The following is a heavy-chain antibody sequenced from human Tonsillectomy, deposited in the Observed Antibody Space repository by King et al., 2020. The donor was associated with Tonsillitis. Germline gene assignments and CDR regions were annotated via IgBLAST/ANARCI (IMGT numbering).Heavy chain of an antibody. J-gene: IGHJ6*02. V-gene: IGHV3-21*01. CDR1: EFTFSYYD. D-gene: IGHD3-16*02. CDR3: AGSSTMRTPRYRYGLDV. CDR2: INSDDSHT. Sequence: VQLVESGGGLVKPGGSLRLACTGSEFTFSYYDIHWVRQAPGKGLEWLSYINSDDSHTDYGRSMEDRFTIYRDNGARSLFLQLTSLRAEDTAVYFCAGSSTMRTPRYRYGLDVWGRGTTVTVS.